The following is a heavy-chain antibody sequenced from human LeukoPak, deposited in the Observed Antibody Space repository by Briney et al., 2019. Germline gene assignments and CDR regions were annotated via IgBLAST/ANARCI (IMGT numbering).Heavy chain of an antibody. J-gene: IGHJ5*02. D-gene: IGHD3-9*01. CDR1: GFTFSSYS. CDR2: ISSSSSYI. CDR3: ARDYYDILTGFTVGWFDP. V-gene: IGHV3-21*01. Sequence: AGGSLRLSCAASGFTFSSYSMNWVRQAPGKGLEWVSSISSSSSYIYYADSVKGRFTISRDNAKNSLYLQMNSLRAEDTAVYYCARDYYDILTGFTVGWFDPWGQGTLVTVSS.